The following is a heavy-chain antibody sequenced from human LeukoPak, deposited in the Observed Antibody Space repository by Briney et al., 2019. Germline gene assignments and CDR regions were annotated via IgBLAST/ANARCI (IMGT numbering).Heavy chain of an antibody. J-gene: IGHJ5*02. CDR1: GFTFSSYW. V-gene: IGHV3-74*01. D-gene: IGHD2-21*01. Sequence: GGSLRLSCAASGFTFSSYWMHWVRQAPGKGLVWVSRIKSDGSRTIYADSVKGRFTISRDNAKNTLYLQMNSLRAEDTAVYYCARDPGGGGAKGHNWFDPWGQGTLVTVSS. CDR2: IKSDGSRT. CDR3: ARDPGGGGAKGHNWFDP.